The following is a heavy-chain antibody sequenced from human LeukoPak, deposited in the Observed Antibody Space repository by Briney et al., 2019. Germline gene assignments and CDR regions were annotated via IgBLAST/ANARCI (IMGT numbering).Heavy chain of an antibody. J-gene: IGHJ4*02. V-gene: IGHV4-38-2*01. D-gene: IGHD6-19*01. CDR2: IYHSGGT. CDR1: GYSISSGYY. Sequence: KPSETLSLTCAVSGYSISSGYYWGWIRQPPGKGLEWIGSIYHSGGTYYNPSLKSRVTISVDTSKNQFSLKLSSVTAADTAVYYCARRPRYSSGWYPHYFDYWGQGTLVTVSS. CDR3: ARRPRYSSGWYPHYFDY.